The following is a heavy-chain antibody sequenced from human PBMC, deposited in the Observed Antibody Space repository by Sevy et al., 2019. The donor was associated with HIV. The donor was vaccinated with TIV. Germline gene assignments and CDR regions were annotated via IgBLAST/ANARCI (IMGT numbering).Heavy chain of an antibody. CDR2: INGRGGSA. Sequence: GGSLRLSCAASGFTFSSFAMSWVRHIPGKALEWVSTINGRGGSAYYADSVKGRFTLSRDNSNNTVFLQMNRLRDEDTAVYYCARPTPRIAPSSAAFFDYWGQGTLVTVSS. CDR1: GFTFSSFA. J-gene: IGHJ4*02. V-gene: IGHV3-23*01. CDR3: ARPTPRIAPSSAAFFDY. D-gene: IGHD1-26*01.